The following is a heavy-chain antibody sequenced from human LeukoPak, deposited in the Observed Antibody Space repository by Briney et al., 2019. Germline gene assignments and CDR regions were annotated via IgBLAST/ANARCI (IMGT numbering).Heavy chain of an antibody. CDR3: ARGKVAGPTVDY. J-gene: IGHJ4*02. Sequence: SETLSLTCTVSGGSISSYYWSWIRQPPGKGLEWIGYIYYSGSTNYNPSLKSRVTISVDTSKNQFSLKLSSVTAADTAVYYCARGKVAGPTVDYWGQGTLVTVSS. V-gene: IGHV4-59*01. CDR2: IYYSGST. D-gene: IGHD6-19*01. CDR1: GGSISSYY.